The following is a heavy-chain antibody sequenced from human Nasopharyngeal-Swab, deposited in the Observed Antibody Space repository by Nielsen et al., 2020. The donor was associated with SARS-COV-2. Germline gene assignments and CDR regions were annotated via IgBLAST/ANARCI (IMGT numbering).Heavy chain of an antibody. D-gene: IGHD6-19*01. V-gene: IGHV1-46*01. CDR2: INPSGGST. CDR1: GYTFTSYY. Sequence: ASVKVSCKASGYTFTSYYMHWVRQAPGQGLEWMGIINPSGGSTSYAQKFQGRVTMTRDTSTGTVYMELSSLRSEDTAVYYCARDPTLAVETETTYYYYGMDVWGQGTTVTVSS. J-gene: IGHJ6*02. CDR3: ARDPTLAVETETTYYYYGMDV.